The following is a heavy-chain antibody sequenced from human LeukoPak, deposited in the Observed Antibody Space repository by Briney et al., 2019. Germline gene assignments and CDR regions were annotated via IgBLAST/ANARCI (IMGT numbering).Heavy chain of an antibody. D-gene: IGHD3-10*01. CDR3: ARGRFGEWDNWFDP. Sequence: ASVQVSCKASGYTFTGYYIHWVRQAPGQGLEWTAWINPHSGATNYAQKFQGRVSMTRDTSISTAYMALSRLTSDDTAVYFCARGRFGEWDNWFDPWGQGTLVTVSS. J-gene: IGHJ5*02. V-gene: IGHV1-2*02. CDR2: INPHSGAT. CDR1: GYTFTGYY.